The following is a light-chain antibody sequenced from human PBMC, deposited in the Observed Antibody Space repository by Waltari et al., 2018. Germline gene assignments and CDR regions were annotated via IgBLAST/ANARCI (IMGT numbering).Light chain of an antibody. V-gene: IGKV3-15*01. J-gene: IGKJ1*01. Sequence: EIVMTQSPATLSVSPGERATLSCRASQRINSNLAWYLQKPGQAPRLLIYGASTRATGIPARFAGTGSGTEFTLTISSLQSEDFAVYYCQQYNNWPRTFGQGTKVEIK. CDR2: GAS. CDR3: QQYNNWPRT. CDR1: QRINSN.